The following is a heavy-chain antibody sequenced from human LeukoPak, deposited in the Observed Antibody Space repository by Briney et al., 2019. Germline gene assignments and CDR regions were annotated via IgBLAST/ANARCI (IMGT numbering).Heavy chain of an antibody. CDR1: GYTFTSYY. Sequence: ASVKVSCKASGYTFTSYYMHWVRQAPGQGLEWMGIINPSGGSTSYAKKFQGRVTMTRDTSTSTVYMELSSLRSEDTAVYYCARGPASDSSGYYEGVYYFDYWGQGTLVTVSS. CDR3: ARGPASDSSGYYEGVYYFDY. V-gene: IGHV1-46*01. J-gene: IGHJ4*02. D-gene: IGHD3-22*01. CDR2: INPSGGST.